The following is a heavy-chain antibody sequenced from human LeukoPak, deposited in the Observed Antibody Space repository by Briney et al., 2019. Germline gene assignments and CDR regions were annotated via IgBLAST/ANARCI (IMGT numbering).Heavy chain of an antibody. D-gene: IGHD5-18*01. CDR3: ARVGFTYGYGFSKAVDY. CDR1: GFTFSSYA. Sequence: QPGGSLRLSCAASGFTFSSYAMHWVRQAPGKGLEWVAIISYDGSNKYYAESVKGRLTISRDSSNNTLYLQMNSLRAEDTAVYYCARVGFTYGYGFSKAVDYWGQGTLVTVSS. CDR2: ISYDGSNK. V-gene: IGHV3-30-3*01. J-gene: IGHJ4*02.